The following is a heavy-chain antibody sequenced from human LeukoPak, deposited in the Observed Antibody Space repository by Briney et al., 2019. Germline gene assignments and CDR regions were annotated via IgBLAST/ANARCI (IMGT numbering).Heavy chain of an antibody. D-gene: IGHD3-10*01. CDR3: ARDYYGSGSYYTTHYYYGMDV. V-gene: IGHV4-39*07. J-gene: IGHJ6*02. CDR2: IYYSGST. Sequence: PSETLSLTCTVSGGSISSSSYYWGWIRQPPGKGLEWIGSIYYSGSTYYNPSLKSRVTISVDTSKNQFSLKLSSVTAADTAVYYCARDYYGSGSYYTTHYYYGMDVWGQGTTVTVSS. CDR1: GGSISSSSYY.